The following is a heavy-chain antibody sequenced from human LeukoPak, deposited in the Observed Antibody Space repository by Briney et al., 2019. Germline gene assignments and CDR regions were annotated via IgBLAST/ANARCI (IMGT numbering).Heavy chain of an antibody. D-gene: IGHD5-18*01. Sequence: PSETLSLTCAVYGGSFSGYYWSWIRKPPGKGLEWIGEINHSGSTNYNPSLKSRVTISVDTSKNQFSLKLSSVTAADTAVYYCARFRAAMVFWGQGTLVTVSS. CDR3: ARFRAAMVF. CDR1: GGSFSGYY. J-gene: IGHJ4*02. V-gene: IGHV4-34*01. CDR2: INHSGST.